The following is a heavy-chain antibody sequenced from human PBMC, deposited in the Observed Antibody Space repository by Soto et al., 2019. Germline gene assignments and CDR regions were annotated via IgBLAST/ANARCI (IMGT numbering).Heavy chain of an antibody. D-gene: IGHD3-3*01. CDR2: ISGSGGST. J-gene: IGHJ6*02. Sequence: GGSLRLSCAASGFTFSSYAMSWVRQAPGKGLEWVSAISGSGGSTYYADSVKGRFTISRDNSKNTLYLQMNSLRAEDTAVYYCAKGPGGVYDPYYYYYGIDVCGQGTTVTVS. CDR1: GFTFSSYA. CDR3: AKGPGGVYDPYYYYYGIDV. V-gene: IGHV3-23*01.